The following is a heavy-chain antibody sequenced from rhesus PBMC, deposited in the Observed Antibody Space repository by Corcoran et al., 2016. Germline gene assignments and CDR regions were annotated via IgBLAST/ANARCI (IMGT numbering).Heavy chain of an antibody. CDR1: GFTFSSYG. V-gene: IGHV3S5*01. J-gene: IGHJ4*01. CDR2: MKRGGGTT. CDR3: AKGWDTVTTIDY. Sequence: EVQLVETGGGLVQPGGFLKLSCAASGFTFSSYGMSWVRQAPGKGLEWVSAMKRGGGTTYDAASVKGRFTISRDNSKNTLSLQMNSLRAEDTAVYYCAKGWDTVTTIDYWGQGVLVTVSS. D-gene: IGHD4-23*01.